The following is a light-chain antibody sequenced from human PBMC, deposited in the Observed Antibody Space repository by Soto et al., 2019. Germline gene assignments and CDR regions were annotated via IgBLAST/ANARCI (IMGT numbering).Light chain of an antibody. CDR1: RSVSSRY. V-gene: IGKV3-20*01. CDR3: HQYGDSPNT. Sequence: EIVLTQSPGTLSLSPGERATLSCRASRSVSSRYLAWYQQKPGQAPRLLIYGAASRATGIPDRFSGSGSGTDFTLTISRLEPEDFAVYHCHQYGDSPNTFGQGTKLEIK. CDR2: GAA. J-gene: IGKJ2*01.